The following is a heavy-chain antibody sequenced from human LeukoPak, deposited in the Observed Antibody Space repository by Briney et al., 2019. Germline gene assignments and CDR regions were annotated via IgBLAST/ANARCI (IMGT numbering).Heavy chain of an antibody. V-gene: IGHV5-51*01. Sequence: TRGESLKISCKGSGYSFTSYWIGWVRQMPGKGLEWMGIIYPGDSDTRYSPSFQGQVTISADKSISTAYLQWSSLKASDTAMYYCASNEGLYSGSYYGFDYWGQGTLVTVSS. J-gene: IGHJ4*02. CDR3: ASNEGLYSGSYYGFDY. CDR2: IYPGDSDT. CDR1: GYSFTSYW. D-gene: IGHD1-26*01.